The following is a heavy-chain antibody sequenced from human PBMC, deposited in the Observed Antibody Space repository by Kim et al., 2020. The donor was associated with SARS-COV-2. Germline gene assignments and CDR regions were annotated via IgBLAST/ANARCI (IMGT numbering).Heavy chain of an antibody. CDR3: ARVGQGYVWGSYPTLDY. J-gene: IGHJ4*02. CDR2: INAGNGNT. V-gene: IGHV1-3*01. D-gene: IGHD3-16*02. CDR1: GYTFTSYA. Sequence: ASVKVSCKASGYTFTSYAMHWVRQAPGQRLEWMGWINAGNGNTKYSQKFQGRVTITRDTSASTAYMELSSLRSEDTAVYYCARVGQGYVWGSYPTLDYWGQGTLVTVSS.